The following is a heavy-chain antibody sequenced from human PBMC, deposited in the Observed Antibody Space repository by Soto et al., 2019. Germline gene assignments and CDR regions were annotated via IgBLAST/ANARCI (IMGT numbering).Heavy chain of an antibody. J-gene: IGHJ6*02. D-gene: IGHD3-22*01. CDR3: AKGYDSSGYYYAPYYGMDV. CDR1: GFTFSSYA. Sequence: GGSVRLSCAASGFTFSSYAMSWVRQAPGKGLEWVSAISGSGGSTYYADSVKGRFTISRDNSKNTLYLQMNSLRAEDTAVYYCAKGYDSSGYYYAPYYGMDVWGQGTTVTVSS. V-gene: IGHV3-23*01. CDR2: ISGSGGST.